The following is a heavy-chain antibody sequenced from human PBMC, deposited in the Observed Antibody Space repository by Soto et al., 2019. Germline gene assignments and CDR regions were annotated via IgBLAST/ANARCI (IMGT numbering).Heavy chain of an antibody. CDR1: GYTFSNYG. CDR2: ISGYNGNT. D-gene: IGHD6-13*01. J-gene: IGHJ1*01. Sequence: QVHLVQSGAEVKKPGASVKVSCKASGYTFSNYGISWVRQAPGQGPEWMGWISGYNGNTNYAQSLQGRVTMTTDTSTSTAYMELRSLRSDATAIYYSARGGSIWSAEYYQHWGQGTLVIVSS. CDR3: ARGGSIWSAEYYQH. V-gene: IGHV1-18*01.